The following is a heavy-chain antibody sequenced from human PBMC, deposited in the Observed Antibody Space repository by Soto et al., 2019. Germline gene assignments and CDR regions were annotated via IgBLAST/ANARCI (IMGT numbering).Heavy chain of an antibody. CDR2: IYYSGST. Sequence: PSETLSLTCTVSGGSISSGGYYWSWIRQHPGKGLEWIGYIYYSGSTYYNPSLKSRVTISVDTSKNQFSLKLSSVTAADTAVYYCARSIVDTMGYYFDYWGQGTLVTVSS. CDR1: GGSISSGGYY. D-gene: IGHD5-12*01. V-gene: IGHV4-31*03. J-gene: IGHJ4*02. CDR3: ARSIVDTMGYYFDY.